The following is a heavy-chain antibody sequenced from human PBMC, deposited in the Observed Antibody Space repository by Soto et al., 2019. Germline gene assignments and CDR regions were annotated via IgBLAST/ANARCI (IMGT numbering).Heavy chain of an antibody. CDR2: ISYDGVDE. CDR3: AKERGEMATLYCQD. CDR1: GFTFSSFG. V-gene: IGHV3-30*18. J-gene: IGHJ1*01. D-gene: IGHD2-15*01. Sequence: QVQLVESGGGEVQPGRSLRLSCAASGFTFSSFGIHWVRQAPGKGLEWVAVISYDGVDEYYADSVKGRFSISRDNSKKSVYLQMNSLRPEDTAGYYCAKERGEMATLYCQDWGQGTLVTVSS.